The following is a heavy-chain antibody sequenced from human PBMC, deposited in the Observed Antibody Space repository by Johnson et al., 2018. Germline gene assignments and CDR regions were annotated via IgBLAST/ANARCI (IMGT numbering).Heavy chain of an antibody. CDR3: ARVGTDDVFDI. D-gene: IGHD1-14*01. Sequence: EVRLLETGGGLVQPGGSLRLSCAASGFTFSKFSMHWIRQAPGKGLEFVSALTYDGGVTYYADSVRGRFTISRDNSKSTLYLQMGSLRAEDLSVYYCARVGTDDVFDIWGQGSMVTVSS. CDR1: GFTFSKFS. CDR2: LTYDGGVT. V-gene: IGHV3-64*07. J-gene: IGHJ3*02.